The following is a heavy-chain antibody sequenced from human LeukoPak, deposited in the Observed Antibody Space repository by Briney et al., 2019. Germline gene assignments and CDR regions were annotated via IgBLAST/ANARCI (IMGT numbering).Heavy chain of an antibody. Sequence: GGSLRLSCAASGFTFSSYAMSWVPQAPGKGLEGVSAISGSGGSTDYADSVKGRFTISRDNSKNTLYLQMNSLIAEDTAVYYCAKDPITGSSYFDYWGQGTLVTVSS. V-gene: IGHV3-23*01. D-gene: IGHD1-20*01. CDR1: GFTFSSYA. CDR3: AKDPITGSSYFDY. CDR2: ISGSGGST. J-gene: IGHJ4*02.